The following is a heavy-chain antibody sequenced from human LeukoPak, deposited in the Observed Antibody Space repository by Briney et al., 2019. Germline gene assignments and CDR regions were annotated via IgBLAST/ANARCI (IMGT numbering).Heavy chain of an antibody. D-gene: IGHD1-26*01. CDR2: IYNGVNT. V-gene: IGHV4-61*01. J-gene: IGHJ5*02. Sequence: SETLSLTCTVSGASVSSASYWTWIRQPPGKGVEWIAHIYNGVNTNYNPSLKSRVTISVDTSKNQFSLRLNSVTAADTAVYYCARSRAFKSGAFDPWGQGSLVTVSS. CDR3: ARSRAFKSGAFDP. CDR1: GASVSSASY.